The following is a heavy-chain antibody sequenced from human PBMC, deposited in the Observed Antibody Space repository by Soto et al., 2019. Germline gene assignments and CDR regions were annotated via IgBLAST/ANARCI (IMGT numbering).Heavy chain of an antibody. D-gene: IGHD1-1*01. CDR3: ARSPVPTGTTLYYFDY. Sequence: QVQLVQSGAEVKKPGASVKVSCKASGYIFTSYYMHWVRQAPGQGLERMGTIDPSAGSTTYAQNCRGRVTMTRDTSTSTVYLELNSLRSEDTAVYYCARSPVPTGTTLYYFDYWGQGTLVTVSS. CDR2: IDPSAGST. J-gene: IGHJ4*02. V-gene: IGHV1-46*01. CDR1: GYIFTSYY.